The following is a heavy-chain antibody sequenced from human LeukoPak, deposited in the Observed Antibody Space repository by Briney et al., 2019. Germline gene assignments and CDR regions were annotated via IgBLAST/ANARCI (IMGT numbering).Heavy chain of an antibody. V-gene: IGHV1-18*01. J-gene: IGHJ4*02. CDR1: AYTFTSYG. CDR3: ARELVGAKGFDY. CDR2: ISTYNGNT. Sequence: GASVKVSCKASAYTFTSYGISWVRQAPGQGLDWMGWISTYNGNTNYAQKLQGRVPMTTDTSTSTAYMELRSLRSDDTAMYYCARELVGAKGFDYWGQGTLVTVSS. D-gene: IGHD1-26*01.